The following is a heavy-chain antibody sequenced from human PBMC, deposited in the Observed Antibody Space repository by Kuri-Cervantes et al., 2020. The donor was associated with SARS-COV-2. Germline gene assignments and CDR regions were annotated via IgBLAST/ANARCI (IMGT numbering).Heavy chain of an antibody. CDR3: AREGGSRYHDAFDI. CDR1: GFTFSSYW. J-gene: IGHJ3*02. D-gene: IGHD2-15*01. CDR2: IYYSGST. V-gene: IGHV4-39*02. Sequence: GSLRLSCAASGFTFSSYWMSWVRQAPGKGLEWIGSIYYSGSTYYNPSLKSRVTISVDTSKNQFSLKLSSVTAADTAVYYCAREGGSRYHDAFDIWGQGTMVTVSS.